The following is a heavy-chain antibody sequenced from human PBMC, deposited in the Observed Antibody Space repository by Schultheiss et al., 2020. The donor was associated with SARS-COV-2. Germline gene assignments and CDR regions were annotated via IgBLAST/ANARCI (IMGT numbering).Heavy chain of an antibody. CDR2: IYPGDSDT. Sequence: GESLKISCKGSGYSFTSYWIAWVRQMPGKGLEWMGIIYPGDSDTRYSPSFQGQVTISADKSISTAYLQWSSLKASDTAMYYCARTLTGTTGADWFDPWGQGTLVTVSS. V-gene: IGHV5-51*01. CDR1: GYSFTSYW. J-gene: IGHJ5*02. CDR3: ARTLTGTTGADWFDP. D-gene: IGHD1-7*01.